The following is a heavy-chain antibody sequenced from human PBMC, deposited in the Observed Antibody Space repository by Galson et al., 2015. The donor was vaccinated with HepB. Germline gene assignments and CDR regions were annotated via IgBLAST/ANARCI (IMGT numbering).Heavy chain of an antibody. CDR3: ARDRWDKDILTGLRTHYFDY. V-gene: IGHV1-46*04. Sequence: SVKVSCKASGYTFTSYYMHWVRQAPGQGLEWMGIINPSGGSTSYAQKLQGRVTMTRDTSTSTVYMELSSLRSEDTAVYYCARDRWDKDILTGLRTHYFDYWGQGTLVTVSS. J-gene: IGHJ4*02. CDR1: GYTFTSYY. D-gene: IGHD3-9*01. CDR2: INPSGGST.